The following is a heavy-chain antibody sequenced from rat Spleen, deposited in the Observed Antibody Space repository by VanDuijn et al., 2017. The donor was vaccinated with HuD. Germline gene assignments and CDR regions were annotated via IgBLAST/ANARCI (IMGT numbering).Heavy chain of an antibody. J-gene: IGHJ4*01. D-gene: IGHD1-12*02. V-gene: IGHV5-29*01. CDR3: ATGIGYYDGSHVMDA. CDR2: ITPGGSGT. CDR1: GFTFKNYG. Sequence: EVQLVESGGGLVQPGRSLKVSCAASGFTFKNYGMAWVRQAPKTGLEWVASITPGGSGTYYRDSVKGRFTISRDNAKSTLYLQMDSLRSEDTATYYCATGIGYYDGSHVMDAWGQGASVTVSS.